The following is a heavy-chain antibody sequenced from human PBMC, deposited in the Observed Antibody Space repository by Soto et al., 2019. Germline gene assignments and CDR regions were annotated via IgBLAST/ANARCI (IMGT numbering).Heavy chain of an antibody. Sequence: ASETLSLTCTVSGASIGSGDYYWCWIRQHPGKGLEWIGYIYYSGGTYYNPSLKSRVTISVDTSKNQFSLELSSVTAADTAVYYCASIYDSSGYYYGNNWFDPWGQGTLVT. D-gene: IGHD3-22*01. J-gene: IGHJ5*02. CDR3: ASIYDSSGYYYGNNWFDP. CDR2: IYYSGGT. V-gene: IGHV4-31*02. CDR1: GASIGSGDYY.